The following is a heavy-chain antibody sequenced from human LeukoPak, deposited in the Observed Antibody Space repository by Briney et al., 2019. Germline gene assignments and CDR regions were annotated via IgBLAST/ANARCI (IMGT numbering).Heavy chain of an antibody. CDR2: ISSSSSTI. V-gene: IGHV3-48*01. CDR1: GFTFSSYS. CDR3: ASQALSGWFDP. Sequence: GGSLRLSCAASGFTFSSYSMNWVRQAPGKGLEWVSYISSSSSTIYYADSVKGRFTISRDNSKNTLYLQMNSLRAEDTAVYYCASQALSGWFDPWGQGTLVTVSS. J-gene: IGHJ5*02.